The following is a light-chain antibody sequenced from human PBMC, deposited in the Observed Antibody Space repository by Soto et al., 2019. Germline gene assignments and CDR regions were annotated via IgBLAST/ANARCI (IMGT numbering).Light chain of an antibody. J-gene: IGKJ1*01. CDR2: SAS. V-gene: IGKV1-39*01. Sequence: DIQMTQSPSSLSASVGDRVTITCRASRSINTYVNWYQQRPGKAPELLIYSASSLHTGVPSRFSGSGAGTDFTFTITSLLPEDFAIYSCQQTYSTPRTLGQGTKVDIK. CDR3: QQTYSTPRT. CDR1: RSINTY.